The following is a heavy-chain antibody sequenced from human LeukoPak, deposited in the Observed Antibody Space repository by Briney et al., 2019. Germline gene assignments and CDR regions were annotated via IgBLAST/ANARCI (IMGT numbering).Heavy chain of an antibody. J-gene: IGHJ6*02. Sequence: ASVKVSCKASGYTFTSYAMNWVRQAPGQGLEWMGWINTNTGNPTCAQGFTGRFVFSLDTSVSTAYLQISSLKAEDTAVYYCARDTDSGGSDYYYYGMDVWGQGTTVTVSS. CDR2: INTNTGNP. CDR1: GYTFTSYA. D-gene: IGHD3-22*01. CDR3: ARDTDSGGSDYYYYGMDV. V-gene: IGHV7-4-1*02.